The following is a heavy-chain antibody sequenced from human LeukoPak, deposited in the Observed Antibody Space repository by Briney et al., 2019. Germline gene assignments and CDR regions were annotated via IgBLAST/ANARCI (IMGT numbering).Heavy chain of an antibody. CDR1: GFTVSSNY. CDR2: IYSGGST. CDR3: ARVQSRWFGELLGYYFDY. D-gene: IGHD3-10*01. Sequence: GGSLRLSCAASGFTVSSNYMSWVRQAPGRGLEWVSVIYSGGSTYYADSVKGRFTISRDNSKNTLYLQMNSLRAEDTAVYYCARVQSRWFGELLGYYFDYWGQGTLVTVSS. V-gene: IGHV3-53*01. J-gene: IGHJ4*02.